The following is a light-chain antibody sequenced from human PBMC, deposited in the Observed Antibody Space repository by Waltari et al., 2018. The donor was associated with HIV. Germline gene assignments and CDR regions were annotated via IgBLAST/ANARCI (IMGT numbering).Light chain of an antibody. CDR2: GAS. Sequence: IWTQPPGTLSVSPEGRATRSSSARQSVSSSYLAWYQQRPGQAPRLLIYGASSRAAGIPDRFTGSGSGTDFTLTISRLEREDFAVYYCQHFDTSLPKYTFGQGTKLEIK. CDR3: QHFDTSLPKYT. V-gene: IGKV3-20*01. J-gene: IGKJ2*01. CDR1: QSVSSSY.